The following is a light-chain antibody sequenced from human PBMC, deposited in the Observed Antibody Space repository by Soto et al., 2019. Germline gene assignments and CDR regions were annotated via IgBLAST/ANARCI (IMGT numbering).Light chain of an antibody. CDR1: SGHSSYA. CDR3: QTWGTGIYVV. CDR2: LNSDGSH. Sequence: QPVLTQSPSASASLGASVKLTCTLSSGHSSYAIAWHQQQPEKGPRYLMKLNSDGSHSKGDRIPDRFSGSSSGAERYLTISSLQSEDEADNYCQTWGTGIYVVFGGGTKLTVL. V-gene: IGLV4-69*01. J-gene: IGLJ2*01.